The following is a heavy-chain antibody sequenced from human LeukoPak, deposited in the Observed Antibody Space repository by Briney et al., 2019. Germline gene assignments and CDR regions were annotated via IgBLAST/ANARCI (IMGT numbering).Heavy chain of an antibody. CDR2: ISGSGGSI. CDR1: GIPFSSYA. CDR3: ANAPTRGVRYYLDY. V-gene: IGHV3-23*01. J-gene: IGHJ4*02. D-gene: IGHD3-10*01. Sequence: GGALVLSWAASGIPFSSYAMSWGRPAPGKGLGWVPAISGSGGSIYYAASVKGRFTISRDNSKNTLYLQMNSLRAEYTAVYYCANAPTRGVRYYLDYWGQGTLVTVSS.